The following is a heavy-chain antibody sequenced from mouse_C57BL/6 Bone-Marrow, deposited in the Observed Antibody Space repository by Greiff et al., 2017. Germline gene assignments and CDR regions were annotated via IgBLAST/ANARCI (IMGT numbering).Heavy chain of an antibody. V-gene: IGHV5-6*02. D-gene: IGHD2-4*01. CDR2: ISSGGSYT. Sequence: DVMLVESGGDLVKPGGSLKLSCAASGFTFSSYGMSWVRQTPDKRLEWVATISSGGSYTYYPDSVKGRFTISRDNAKNTLYLQMSSLKSEDTAMYYCARHWDYGGSWFADWGQGTLVTVSA. CDR1: GFTFSSYG. J-gene: IGHJ3*01. CDR3: ARHWDYGGSWFAD.